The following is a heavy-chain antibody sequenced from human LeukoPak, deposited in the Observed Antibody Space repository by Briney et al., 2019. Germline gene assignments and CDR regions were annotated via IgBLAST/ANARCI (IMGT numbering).Heavy chain of an antibody. CDR2: INPNSGET. CDR3: ARALHRDYFTDNWFDP. V-gene: IGHV1-2*02. CDR1: GYTFTGYF. J-gene: IGHJ5*02. D-gene: IGHD2/OR15-2a*01. Sequence: GASVKVSCKTSGYTFTGYFIHWVRQAPGQGLEWMGWINPNSGETHSAQKFQGRVTMTRDTSISTAYMELSRLRSDDTAVYYCARALHRDYFTDNWFDPWGQGTLVTVSS.